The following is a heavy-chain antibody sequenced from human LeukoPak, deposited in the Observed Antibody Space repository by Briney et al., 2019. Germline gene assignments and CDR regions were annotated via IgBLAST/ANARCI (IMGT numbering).Heavy chain of an antibody. CDR3: AREEDYYGSGSSGMDV. J-gene: IGHJ6*02. V-gene: IGHV3-23*01. CDR2: ITNSGGNT. D-gene: IGHD3-10*01. CDR1: GFTFPSYA. Sequence: GGSLRLSCAASGFTFPSYAMSWVRQAPGKGLEWVSGITNSGGNTYYADSVKGRFTISRDNSKSTLYLQMNSLRAEDTAVYYCAREEDYYGSGSSGMDVWGQGTTVTVSS.